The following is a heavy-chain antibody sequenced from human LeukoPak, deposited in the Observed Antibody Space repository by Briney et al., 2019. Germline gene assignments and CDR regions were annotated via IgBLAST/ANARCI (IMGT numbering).Heavy chain of an antibody. J-gene: IGHJ6*03. CDR2: IRVTDGSA. CDR1: GFTFTNFW. V-gene: IGHV3-23*01. Sequence: PGGSLRLSCAVSGFTFTNFWMSWVRQAPGKALEWVSAIRVTDGSAYYADSVKGRFTISRDNSKNTLYLQMNSLRAEDTAKYYCAKGSCSSHICYYFYYMDVWGKGTTVTVSS. D-gene: IGHD2-2*01. CDR3: AKGSCSSHICYYFYYMDV.